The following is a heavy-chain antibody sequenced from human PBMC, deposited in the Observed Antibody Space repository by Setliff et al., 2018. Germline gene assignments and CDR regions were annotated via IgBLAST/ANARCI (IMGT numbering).Heavy chain of an antibody. V-gene: IGHV4-59*08. CDR1: GGSVRGYY. CDR3: ARLPNYVWGSPVDY. CDR2: MYYSGDT. D-gene: IGHD3-16*01. J-gene: IGHJ4*02. Sequence: TVSGGSVRGYYWSWIRQPPGKGLEWIGYMYYSGDTNYNPSLKSRVTISVDTSKNQFSLTLSSVTAADTAVYYCARLPNYVWGSPVDYWGQGTLVTVSS.